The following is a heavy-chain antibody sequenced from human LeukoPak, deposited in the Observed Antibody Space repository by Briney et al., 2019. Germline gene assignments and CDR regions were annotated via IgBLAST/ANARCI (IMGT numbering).Heavy chain of an antibody. J-gene: IGHJ4*02. Sequence: SETLSLTCTVSGGSINSDYWSWIRQPPGKGLEWIGYIYYSGSTNYNPSLKSRVTISVDTSKNQFSLKLSSVTAADTAVYYCARYIAVAGTYYFDYWGQGTLVTVSS. CDR2: IYYSGST. CDR1: GGSINSDY. D-gene: IGHD6-19*01. CDR3: ARYIAVAGTYYFDY. V-gene: IGHV4-59*01.